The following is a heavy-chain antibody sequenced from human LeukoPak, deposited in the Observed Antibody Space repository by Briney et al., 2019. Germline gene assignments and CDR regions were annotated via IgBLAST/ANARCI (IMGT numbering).Heavy chain of an antibody. CDR3: AKRGVVIRVFLVGFHKEAYYFDS. J-gene: IGHJ4*02. Sequence: GGSVRLSCTISESSLSNDGMCRGWPDQGKRQEWVAGLSGSGGGTNYADSVQGRFTISRDNPKNTLYLQMNSLRAEDTAVYFCAKRGVVIRVFLVGFHKEAYYFDSWGQGALVTVSS. V-gene: IGHV3-23*01. CDR2: LSGSGGGT. CDR1: ESSLSNDG. D-gene: IGHD2/OR15-2a*01.